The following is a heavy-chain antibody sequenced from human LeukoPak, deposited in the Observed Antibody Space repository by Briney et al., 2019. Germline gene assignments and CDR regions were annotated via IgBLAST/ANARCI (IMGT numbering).Heavy chain of an antibody. V-gene: IGHV1-69*05. D-gene: IGHD3-16*01. CDR3: ARSMGECQLVSWFDP. J-gene: IGHJ5*02. CDR2: IIPIFGTA. Sequence: ASVKVSCKASGGTFSSYAISWVRQAPGQGLEWMGGIIPIFGTANYAQKFQGRVTITTDESTSTAYMELSSLRSEDTAVYYCARSMGECQLVSWFDPWGQGTLVTVSS. CDR1: GGTFSSYA.